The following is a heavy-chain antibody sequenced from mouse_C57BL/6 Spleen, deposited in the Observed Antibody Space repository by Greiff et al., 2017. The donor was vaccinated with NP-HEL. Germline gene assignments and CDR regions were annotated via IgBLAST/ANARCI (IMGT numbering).Heavy chain of an antibody. D-gene: IGHD3-2*02. V-gene: IGHV1-82*01. CDR2: IYPGDGDT. CDR1: GYAFSSSW. CDR3: ARGSLDSSGYVAWFAY. J-gene: IGHJ3*01. Sequence: QVQLKESGPELVKPGASVKISCKASGYAFSSSWMNWVKQRPGKGLEWIGRIYPGDGDTNYNGKFKGKATLTADKSSSTAYMQLSSLTSEDSAVYFCARGSLDSSGYVAWFAYWGQGTLVTVSA.